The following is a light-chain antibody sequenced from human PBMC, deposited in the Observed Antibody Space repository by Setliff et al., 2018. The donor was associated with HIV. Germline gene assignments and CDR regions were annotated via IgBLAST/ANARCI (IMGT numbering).Light chain of an antibody. CDR1: SSDVGSYNL. CDR3: CSYAGSSTPYV. Sequence: QSALAQPASVSGSPGQSITISCTGTSSDVGSYNLVSWYQQRPGKAPKLMIYEVSKRPSGVSNRFSGSKSGNTASLTISGLQAEAEADYYCCSYAGSSTPYVFGTGTKVTVL. V-gene: IGLV2-23*02. CDR2: EVS. J-gene: IGLJ1*01.